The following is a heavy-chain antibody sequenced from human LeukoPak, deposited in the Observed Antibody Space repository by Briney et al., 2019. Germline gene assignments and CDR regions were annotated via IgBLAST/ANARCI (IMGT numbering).Heavy chain of an antibody. J-gene: IGHJ4*02. CDR3: TNVIREVDMSYAY. V-gene: IGHV3-23*01. CDR2: MHYSGGRT. CDR1: GFTFSNYG. Sequence: GGSLRLSCAASGFTFSNYGMSWVRQAPGKGLEWVSAMHYSGGRTSYADSVKGRFTISRDNAKNTLYLQMNSLRAEDTAVYYCTNVIREVDMSYAYWGQGGLVTVYS. D-gene: IGHD5-24*01.